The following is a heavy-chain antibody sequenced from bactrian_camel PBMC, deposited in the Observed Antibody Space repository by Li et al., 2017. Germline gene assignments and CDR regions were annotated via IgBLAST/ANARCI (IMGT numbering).Heavy chain of an antibody. J-gene: IGHJ4*01. CDR2: IYTGSGNT. D-gene: IGHD2*01. CDR1: GYTYNRNC. CDR3: VTDGGGFYRY. V-gene: IGHV3S1*01. Sequence: HVQLVESGGGSVQAGGSLRLSCAASGYTYNRNCMAWFRQAPGKEREGVACIYTGSGNTYYADSVKGRFTISQDNAKNTVYLQMNSLITEYTGAYYCVTDGGGFYRYWGQGTQVTVS.